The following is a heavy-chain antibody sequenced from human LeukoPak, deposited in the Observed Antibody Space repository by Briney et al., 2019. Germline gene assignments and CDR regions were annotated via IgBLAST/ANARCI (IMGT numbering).Heavy chain of an antibody. V-gene: IGHV1-18*01. CDR1: GYTFTNYA. D-gene: IGHD3-3*01. J-gene: IGHJ4*02. Sequence: ASVKVSCKASGYTFTNYAMNWVRQAPGQGLEWMGWISAYNGNTNYAQKLQGRVTMTTDTSTSTAYMELRSLRSDDTAVYYCATQYPYPYDFWSGYYFEWGQGTLVTVSS. CDR2: ISAYNGNT. CDR3: ATQYPYPYDFWSGYYFE.